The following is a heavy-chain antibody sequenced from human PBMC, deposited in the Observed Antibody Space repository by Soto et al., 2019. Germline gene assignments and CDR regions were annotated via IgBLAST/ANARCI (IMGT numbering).Heavy chain of an antibody. CDR2: ISYSGST. CDR3: ARGTRATQYYYYFYGMDV. V-gene: IGHV4-59*01. J-gene: IGHJ6*02. Sequence: KTSETLSLTCTVSGGSISTYYWTWIRQPPGKGLEWIGYISYSGSTNYNPSLKSRLTISLNTSKKHFSLKLSSVTAADTAVYYCARGTRATQYYYYFYGMDVWGQGTTVTVYS. CDR1: GGSISTYY.